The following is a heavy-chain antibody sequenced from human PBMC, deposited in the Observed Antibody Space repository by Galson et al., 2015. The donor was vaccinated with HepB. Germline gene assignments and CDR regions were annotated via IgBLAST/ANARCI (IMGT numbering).Heavy chain of an antibody. D-gene: IGHD3-3*01. J-gene: IGHJ3*02. CDR2: ISGSGGST. Sequence: SLRLSCAASGFTFSSYAMSWVRQAPGKGLEWVSGISGSGGSTYYADSVKGRFTFSRDNSKNTLYLQMNSLKAEDTAVYYCAKEDFWSVSGAFDIWGQGTMVTVSS. CDR1: GFTFSSYA. V-gene: IGHV3-23*01. CDR3: AKEDFWSVSGAFDI.